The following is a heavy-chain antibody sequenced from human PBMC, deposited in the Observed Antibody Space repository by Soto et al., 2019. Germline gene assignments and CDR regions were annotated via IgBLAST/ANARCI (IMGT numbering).Heavy chain of an antibody. Sequence: EVQLVESGGGLVQPGGSLRLSCAASGFTFSSYWMSWVRQAPGKGLEWVANIKQDGSEKYYVDSVKGRITISRDNAKNSLNLQMNGLRAEDTAVYYCARPYRYCSSTSCYYSGFDYWGQGTLVTVSS. CDR2: IKQDGSEK. CDR3: ARPYRYCSSTSCYYSGFDY. V-gene: IGHV3-7*01. D-gene: IGHD2-2*01. J-gene: IGHJ4*02. CDR1: GFTFSSYW.